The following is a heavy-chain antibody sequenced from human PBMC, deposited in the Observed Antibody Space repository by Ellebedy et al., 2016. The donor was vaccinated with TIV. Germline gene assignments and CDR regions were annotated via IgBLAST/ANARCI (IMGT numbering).Heavy chain of an antibody. CDR1: GFTFSSYW. V-gene: IGHV3-74*01. J-gene: IGHJ5*02. Sequence: GESLKISCAASGFTFSSYWMHWVRQAPGKGLVWVSRISSDGTGTSYADPMQGRFTISRDNAKSTLYLQMNSLRAEDTAVYYCARGAEHTTSSGGFRWFDPWGHGNLVTVS. CDR2: ISSDGTGT. D-gene: IGHD6-6*01. CDR3: ARGAEHTTSSGGFRWFDP.